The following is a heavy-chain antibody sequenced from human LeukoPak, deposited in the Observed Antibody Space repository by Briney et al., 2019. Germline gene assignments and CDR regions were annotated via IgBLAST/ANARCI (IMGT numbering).Heavy chain of an antibody. V-gene: IGHV4-4*07. Sequence: SETLSLTCTVSGCSISSYYWNWIRQPAGKGLDWIGRIYTSGSTNYNPSLKSRVTMSVDTSKNQFSLKLSSVTAADRAVYYCARDSWAAALDYWGQGTLVTVSS. CDR1: GCSISSYY. D-gene: IGHD6-13*01. J-gene: IGHJ4*02. CDR3: ARDSWAAALDY. CDR2: IYTSGST.